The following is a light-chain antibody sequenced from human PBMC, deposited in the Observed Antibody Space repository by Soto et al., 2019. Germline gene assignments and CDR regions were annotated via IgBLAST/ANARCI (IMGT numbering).Light chain of an antibody. CDR1: QSISNY. CDR3: QQTYTTLLYA. V-gene: IGKV1-39*01. Sequence: DIQMTQSPSSLSASVGDRVTITCRASQSISNYLNWYQHKPGKAPNLLIYAASSLQSGVPSRFSGSGSGTDFTLTISSLQPGDFATYYCQQTYTTLLYAFGQGTKLEIK. CDR2: AAS. J-gene: IGKJ2*01.